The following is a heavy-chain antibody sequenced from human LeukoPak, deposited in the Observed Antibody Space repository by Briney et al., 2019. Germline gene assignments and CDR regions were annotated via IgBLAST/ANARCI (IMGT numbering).Heavy chain of an antibody. Sequence: SQTLSLTCIVAGGSISSGSYYWSWIRQPAGKGLEWIGHIYTSGSTNYYPSLNSRVTISIDTAKNQFSLKVSSVTAADSAVYYCAREEDHSDSSGHYHVRTLDIWGQGTMVTVSS. CDR3: AREEDHSDSSGHYHVRTLDI. D-gene: IGHD3-22*01. CDR1: GGSISSGSYY. V-gene: IGHV4-61*09. J-gene: IGHJ3*02. CDR2: IYTSGST.